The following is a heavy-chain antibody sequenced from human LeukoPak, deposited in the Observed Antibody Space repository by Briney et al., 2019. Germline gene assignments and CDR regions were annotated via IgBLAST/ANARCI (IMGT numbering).Heavy chain of an antibody. D-gene: IGHD3-3*01. CDR1: GFTFGDYA. Sequence: GGSLRLSCTASGFTFGDYAMSWVRQAPGKGLEWVGFIRSKAYGGTTEYAASVKGRFTISRDDSKSIAYLQMNSLKTEDTAAYYCTRDFMSAYYDFWSGYSQDYWGQGTLVTVSS. V-gene: IGHV3-49*04. CDR2: IRSKAYGGTT. J-gene: IGHJ4*02. CDR3: TRDFMSAYYDFWSGYSQDY.